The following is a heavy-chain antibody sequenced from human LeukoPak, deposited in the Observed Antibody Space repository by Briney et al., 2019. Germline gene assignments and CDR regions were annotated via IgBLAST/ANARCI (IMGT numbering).Heavy chain of an antibody. CDR2: IYRTGNT. D-gene: IGHD3-3*01. Sequence: SETLSLTCAVSGYSINSDYYWGWIRQPPGKGLEWIGHIYRTGNTNYNSSLKSRVTISVDTSKNQFSLKLRSVTAADTAVYYCVRDGDKLFQHWGQGTLVTVSS. CDR3: VRDGDKLFQH. V-gene: IGHV4-38-2*02. CDR1: GYSINSDYY. J-gene: IGHJ1*01.